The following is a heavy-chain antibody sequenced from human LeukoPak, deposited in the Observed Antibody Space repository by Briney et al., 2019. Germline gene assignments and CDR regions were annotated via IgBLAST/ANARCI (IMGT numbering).Heavy chain of an antibody. CDR2: IYSGGST. CDR1: GFTVSSNY. V-gene: IGHV3-66*01. CDR3: ARDYHFDWSFDY. J-gene: IGHJ4*02. Sequence: GGSLSLSCAASGFTVSSNYMSWVRQAPGKGLEWVSVIYSGGSTYYADSVKGRFTISRDNSKNTLYLQMNSLRAEDTAVYYCARDYHFDWSFDYWGQGTLVTVSS. D-gene: IGHD3-9*01.